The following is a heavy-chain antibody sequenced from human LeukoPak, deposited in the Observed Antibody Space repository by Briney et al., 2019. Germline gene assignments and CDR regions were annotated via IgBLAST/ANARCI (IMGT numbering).Heavy chain of an antibody. CDR3: ARGAFEAMATYYYYMDV. CDR1: GYTFTSNY. J-gene: IGHJ6*03. V-gene: IGHV1-46*01. Sequence: ASVKVSCKSFGYTFTSNYMHWVRQAPGQGPEWMGVISPSGASTTYAQTFQGRVTLTRDMSTSTDYLELSSLRSGDTAVYYCARGAFEAMATYYYYMDVWGKGTTVTISS. CDR2: ISPSGAST. D-gene: IGHD5-18*01.